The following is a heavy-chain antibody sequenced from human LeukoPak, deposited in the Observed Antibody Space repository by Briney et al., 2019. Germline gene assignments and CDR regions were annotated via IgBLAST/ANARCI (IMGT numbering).Heavy chain of an antibody. CDR3: AREGGFYRPLDY. J-gene: IGHJ4*02. Sequence: PSETLSLTCGASGGSVSSTNWWTWIRPPPGKGLEWIGKVHLDGRTNFTASLKSRLTISVDLSENHVSLKLTSVTAEDTAVYYCAREGGFYRPLDYSGQGTLVTVSS. CDR1: GGSVSSTNW. D-gene: IGHD6-25*01. CDR2: VHLDGRT. V-gene: IGHV4-4*02.